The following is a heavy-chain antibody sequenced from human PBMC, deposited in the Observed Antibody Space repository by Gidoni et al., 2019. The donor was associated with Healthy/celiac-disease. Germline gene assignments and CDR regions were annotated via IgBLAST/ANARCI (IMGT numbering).Heavy chain of an antibody. J-gene: IGHJ6*02. Sequence: EVQLVQSGAEVKKPGESLRIYCKGSGYTFTRSWIGWVRQMPGKGLEWMGIIYPGDSDTRYSPSFQGQVTISADKSINTAYLQWSSLKASDTAMYYCAREHYADVWGQGTTVTVSS. D-gene: IGHD3-16*01. CDR2: IYPGDSDT. V-gene: IGHV5-51*01. CDR1: GYTFTRSW. CDR3: AREHYADV.